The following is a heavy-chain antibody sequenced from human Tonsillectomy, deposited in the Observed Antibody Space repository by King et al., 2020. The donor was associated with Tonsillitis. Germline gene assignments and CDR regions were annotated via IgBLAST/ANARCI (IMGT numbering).Heavy chain of an antibody. V-gene: IGHV3-30*18. Sequence: VQLVESGGGVVQPGRSLTLSCAASGFTFNAYGLHWVRQAPDKGLEWVAVVSSDGSNKYYVESVKGRFTISRDNSENTLYLQMNSLRPEDTAVYYCAKDTYRCSSCYYFDSWGQGTLVTVSS. CDR2: VSSDGSNK. CDR1: GFTFNAYG. J-gene: IGHJ4*02. D-gene: IGHD6-13*01. CDR3: AKDTYRCSSCYYFDS.